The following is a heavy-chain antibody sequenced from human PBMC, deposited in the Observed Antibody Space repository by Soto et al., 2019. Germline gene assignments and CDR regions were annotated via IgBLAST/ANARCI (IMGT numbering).Heavy chain of an antibody. Sequence: EVQLLESGGGLVQPGGSLRLSCAASGFTFSSYAMSWVSQAPGKGLEWVSAISGSGGSTYYADSVKGRFTISRDNSKNTLYLQMKSLRAEDTAIYYCAKDEDIAVAGTLVYWGQGTLVTVSS. CDR3: AKDEDIAVAGTLVY. V-gene: IGHV3-23*01. CDR1: GFTFSSYA. D-gene: IGHD6-19*01. CDR2: ISGSGGST. J-gene: IGHJ4*02.